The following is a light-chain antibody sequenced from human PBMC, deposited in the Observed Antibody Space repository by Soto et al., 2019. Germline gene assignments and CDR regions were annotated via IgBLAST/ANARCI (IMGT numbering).Light chain of an antibody. Sequence: EIVLTQSPGTLSLSPGERATLSCRASQSVSSSYLAWYQQKPGQAPRLLIYGASSRATGIPDRFSGSGSGTDFTLTISRREPEDFPVYYCQQYGSSPNTFGQGTKLEIK. CDR1: QSVSSSY. CDR2: GAS. J-gene: IGKJ2*01. CDR3: QQYGSSPNT. V-gene: IGKV3-20*01.